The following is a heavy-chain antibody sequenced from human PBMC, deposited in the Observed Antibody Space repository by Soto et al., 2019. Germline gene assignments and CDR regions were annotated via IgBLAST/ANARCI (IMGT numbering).Heavy chain of an antibody. D-gene: IGHD3-9*01. V-gene: IGHV1-69*13. Sequence: SVKVSCKASGGTFSSYAIGWVRQAPGQGLEWMGGIIPIFGTANYAQKLQGRVTITADASTSTAYMELSSLRSDDTAVYYCARDPMTGYLQFDYWGQGTLVTVSS. CDR1: GGTFSSYA. CDR2: IIPIFGTA. J-gene: IGHJ4*02. CDR3: ARDPMTGYLQFDY.